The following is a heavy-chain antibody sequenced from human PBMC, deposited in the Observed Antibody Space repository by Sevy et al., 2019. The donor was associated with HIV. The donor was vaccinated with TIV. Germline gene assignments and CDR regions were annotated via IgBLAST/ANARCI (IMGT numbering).Heavy chain of an antibody. CDR3: ARVPITIFGVVISPYYYYYMDV. CDR1: GGSISSGGYC. Sequence: SETLSLTCTVSGGSISSGGYCWSWIRQHPGKGLEWIGYIYYSGSTYYNPSLKSRVTISVDTSKNQFSLKLISVTAADTAVYYCARVPITIFGVVISPYYYYYMDVWGKGTTVTVSS. CDR2: IYYSGST. J-gene: IGHJ6*03. D-gene: IGHD3-3*01. V-gene: IGHV4-31*03.